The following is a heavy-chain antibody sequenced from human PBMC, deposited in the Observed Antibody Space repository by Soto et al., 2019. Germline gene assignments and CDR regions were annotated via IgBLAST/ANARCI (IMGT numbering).Heavy chain of an antibody. CDR2: FNTYNGNT. D-gene: IGHD5-18*01. V-gene: IGHV1-18*01. J-gene: IGHJ4*02. CDR1: GYTFSSYG. Sequence: QVQLVQSGAEVKKPGASVKVSCKASGYTFSSYGITWVRQAPGQRLEWMGWFNTYNGNTNYAQKLQGRVTMTTDTSPRTAYMELRSLRSDDPAVYYCARERGGYSYGDYWGQGALVTVSS. CDR3: ARERGGYSYGDY.